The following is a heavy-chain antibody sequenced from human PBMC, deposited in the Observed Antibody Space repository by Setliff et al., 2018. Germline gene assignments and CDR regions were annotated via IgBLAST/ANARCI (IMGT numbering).Heavy chain of an antibody. CDR2: IYYSGST. J-gene: IGHJ6*02. CDR1: GGSISSSLYY. D-gene: IGHD6-13*01. Sequence: PSETLSLTCTVSGGSISSSLYYWGWIRQPPGKGLEWIGSIYYSGSTNYNPSLKSRVTTSVDTSKNQFSLKLSSVTAADTAVYYCARGAGYSSRWYIYYYGMDVWGQGTTVTVSS. CDR3: ARGAGYSSRWYIYYYGMDV. V-gene: IGHV4-39*07.